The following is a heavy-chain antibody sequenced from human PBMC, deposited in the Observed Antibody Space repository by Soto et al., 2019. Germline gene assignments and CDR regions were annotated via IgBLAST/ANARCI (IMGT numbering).Heavy chain of an antibody. V-gene: IGHV1-18*04. CDR2: ISGYNGYP. CDR1: GYIFTNYG. Sequence: QLHLVQSGAEVRKPGASVNVSCKTSGYIFTNYGVSWVRQAPGEGLEVVVWISGYNGYPKYGQRFQGRVTLSTGTSTTTGYMELRNLRSDDTAVYYCARGASGALYGYWGQGTLLTVSS. CDR3: ARGASGALYGY. J-gene: IGHJ4*02. D-gene: IGHD3-10*01.